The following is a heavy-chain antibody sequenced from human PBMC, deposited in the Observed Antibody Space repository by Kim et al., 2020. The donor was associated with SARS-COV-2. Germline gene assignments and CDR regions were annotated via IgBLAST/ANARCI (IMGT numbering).Heavy chain of an antibody. D-gene: IGHD3-22*01. V-gene: IGHV3-21*01. CDR1: GFTFSSYS. Sequence: GGSLRLSCAASGFTFSSYSMNWVRQAPGKGLEWVSSISSSSSYIYYADSVKGRFTISRDNAKNSLYLQMNSLRAEDTAVYYCARDQGSYYYDSSGYPYDYWGQGTLVTVSS. CDR2: ISSSSSYI. J-gene: IGHJ4*02. CDR3: ARDQGSYYYDSSGYPYDY.